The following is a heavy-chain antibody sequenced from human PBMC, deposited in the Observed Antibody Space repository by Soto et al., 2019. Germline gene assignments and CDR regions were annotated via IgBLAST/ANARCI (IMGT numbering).Heavy chain of an antibody. V-gene: IGHV3-23*01. J-gene: IGHJ3*02. CDR2: IGGSGCST. CDR3: AKGAYYYDSSGYYYSPTDAFDI. D-gene: IGHD3-22*01. CDR1: VFTFSSYA. Sequence: GGSLRLSCAASVFTFSSYAMSWVRQAPGKGLEWVSAIGGSGCSTYYADSVKGRFTISRDNSKNTLYLQMNSLRAEDTAVYYCAKGAYYYDSSGYYYSPTDAFDIWGQGTMVTVSS.